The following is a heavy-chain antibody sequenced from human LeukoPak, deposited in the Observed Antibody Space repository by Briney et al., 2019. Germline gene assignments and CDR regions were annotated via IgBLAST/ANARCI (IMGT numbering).Heavy chain of an antibody. Sequence: SVKVSCKASGGTFSSYVISWVRQAPGQGLEWMGRIIPIFGTANYAQKFQGRVTITTDESTSTAYMELSSLRSEDTAVYYCARDHALAVAGTQGTWGQGTLVTVSS. V-gene: IGHV1-69*05. CDR1: GGTFSSYV. CDR3: ARDHALAVAGTQGT. D-gene: IGHD6-19*01. CDR2: IIPIFGTA. J-gene: IGHJ4*02.